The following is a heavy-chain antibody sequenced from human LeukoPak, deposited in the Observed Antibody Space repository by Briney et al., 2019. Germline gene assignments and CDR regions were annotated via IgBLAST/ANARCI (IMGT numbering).Heavy chain of an antibody. CDR2: INSDGSGT. CDR1: GLTFNSYW. J-gene: IGHJ3*02. V-gene: IGHV3-74*01. CDR3: ARDRLTNDAFDI. D-gene: IGHD2-8*01. Sequence: PGGSLRLSCAASGLTFNSYWMHWVRQAPGKGLVWVSRINSDGSGTSDADFVKGRFTISRDNSKNTLYLQMNSLRAEDTAMYYCARDRLTNDAFDIWGQGTMATVSS.